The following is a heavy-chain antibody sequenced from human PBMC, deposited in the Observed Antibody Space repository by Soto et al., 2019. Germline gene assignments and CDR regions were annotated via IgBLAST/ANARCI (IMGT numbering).Heavy chain of an antibody. CDR1: GFTFSNAW. CDR3: TTLTYYDILTGKPQALPIDY. J-gene: IGHJ4*02. D-gene: IGHD3-9*01. Sequence: GGSLRLSCAASGFTFSNAWMNWVRQAPGKGLEWVGRIKSKTDGGTTDYAAPVKGGFTISRDDSKNTLYLQINSLKTEDTAVYYCTTLTYYDILTGKPQALPIDYWGQGTLVTVSS. V-gene: IGHV3-15*07. CDR2: IKSKTDGGTT.